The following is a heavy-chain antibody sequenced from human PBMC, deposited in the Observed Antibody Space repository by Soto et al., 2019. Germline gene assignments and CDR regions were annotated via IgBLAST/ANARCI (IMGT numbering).Heavy chain of an antibody. Sequence: QVQLVQSGAEVKKPGASVKVSCKACGYTFTSYAMHWVRQAPGQRLEWMGWINAGNGNTKYSQKFQGRVTITRDTSASTAYMELSSLRSEDTAVYYCARSIVVVTAADYWGQGTLVTVSS. D-gene: IGHD2-21*02. V-gene: IGHV1-3*01. CDR1: GYTFTSYA. CDR2: INAGNGNT. CDR3: ARSIVVVTAADY. J-gene: IGHJ4*02.